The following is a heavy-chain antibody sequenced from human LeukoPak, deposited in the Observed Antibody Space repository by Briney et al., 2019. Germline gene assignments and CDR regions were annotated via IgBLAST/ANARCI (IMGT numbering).Heavy chain of an antibody. D-gene: IGHD3-10*01. CDR2: ISYDGSTK. CDR1: GFTFSTYG. J-gene: IGHJ4*02. Sequence: PGGSLRLSCTASGFTFSTYGMHWVRQAPGKGLEWVTLISYDGSTKYYSDSVKGRFTLSRDNSKNTLYLQMNSLRAEDTAVYYCASVVVRGVIDYWGQGTLVTVSS. CDR3: ASVVVRGVIDY. V-gene: IGHV3-30*03.